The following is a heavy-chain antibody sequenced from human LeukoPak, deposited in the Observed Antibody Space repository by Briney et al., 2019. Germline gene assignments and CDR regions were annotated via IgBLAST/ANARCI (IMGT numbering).Heavy chain of an antibody. J-gene: IGHJ4*02. V-gene: IGHV4-59*01. CDR1: GGSFSSYY. Sequence: SETLSLTCAVYGGSFSSYYWNWIRQPPGKGLEWIGYIYYSGSTNYNPSLKSRVTISVDTSKNQFSLKLSSVTAAGTAVYYCARGWALDYYDSSGYYLDYWGQGTLVTVSS. D-gene: IGHD3-22*01. CDR2: IYYSGST. CDR3: ARGWALDYYDSSGYYLDY.